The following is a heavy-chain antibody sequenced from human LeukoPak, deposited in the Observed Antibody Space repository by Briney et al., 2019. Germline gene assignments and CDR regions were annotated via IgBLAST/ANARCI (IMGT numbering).Heavy chain of an antibody. Sequence: GGSLRLSCAASGFTFDDYAMHWVRQAQGKGLEWVSGISWNSGSIGYADSVKGRFTISRDNAKNSLYLQMNSLRAEDTAVYYCAKDPFWGGGQGTLVTVSS. CDR3: AKDPFWG. D-gene: IGHD3-16*01. J-gene: IGHJ4*02. CDR1: GFTFDDYA. CDR2: ISWNSGSI. V-gene: IGHV3-9*01.